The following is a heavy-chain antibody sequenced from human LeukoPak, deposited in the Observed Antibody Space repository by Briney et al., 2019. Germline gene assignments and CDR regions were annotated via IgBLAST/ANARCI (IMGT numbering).Heavy chain of an antibody. CDR1: GFTFSSYA. CDR3: ASLRLETFL. D-gene: IGHD1-1*01. V-gene: IGHV3-30-3*01. Sequence: GGSLRLSCAASGFTFSSYAMHWVRQAPGKGLEWVAVISYDGSNKYYADSVKGRFTISRDNSKNTLYLQMNSLRAEDTAVYYCASLRLETFLWDQGTLVTVSS. J-gene: IGHJ4*02. CDR2: ISYDGSNK.